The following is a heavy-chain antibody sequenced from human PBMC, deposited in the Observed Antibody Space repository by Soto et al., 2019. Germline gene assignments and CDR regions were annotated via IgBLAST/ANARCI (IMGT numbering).Heavy chain of an antibody. CDR3: ARQYTSANFFDY. V-gene: IGHV4-59*08. D-gene: IGHD6-19*01. CDR2: IYDSETT. Sequence: SETLSLTCTVSGGSISTFYWSWIRQSPGKGLEWIGYIYDSETTHYNTSLKNRVTISVDTSKNQFSLTLTSVTAADTGVYYCARQYTSANFFDYWGRG. CDR1: GGSISTFY. J-gene: IGHJ4*02.